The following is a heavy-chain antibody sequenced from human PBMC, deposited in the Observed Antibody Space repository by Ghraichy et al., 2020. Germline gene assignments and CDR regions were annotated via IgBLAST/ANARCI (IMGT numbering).Heavy chain of an antibody. V-gene: IGHV4-34*01. CDR2: INHNGGT. D-gene: IGHD5-24*01. J-gene: IGHJ6*03. Sequence: ESLNISCAVYGGSLSGHSWSWLSQPPGKGLEWSGDINHNGGTNYSPSLKSRVSISIDMSKDQFSLKLTSVNAADTAVYFCARLFSDNNFYMDVWATGTTVTVSS. CDR1: GGSLSGHS. CDR3: ARLFSDNNFYMDV.